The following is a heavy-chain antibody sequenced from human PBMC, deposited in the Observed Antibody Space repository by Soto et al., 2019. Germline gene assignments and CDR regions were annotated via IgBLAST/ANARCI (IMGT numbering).Heavy chain of an antibody. D-gene: IGHD3-10*01. V-gene: IGHV4-34*01. CDR3: ARGVVRGVLDY. CDR2: INHSGGT. Sequence: QVQLQQWGAGLLKPSETLSLTCAVYGGSFSGYYWSWIRQPPGKGLEWIGEINHSGGTNYNPSLKSRVTVSGDTSKKQCSLKLSSVTAADTAVYYCARGVVRGVLDYWGQGTLVTVSS. J-gene: IGHJ4*02. CDR1: GGSFSGYY.